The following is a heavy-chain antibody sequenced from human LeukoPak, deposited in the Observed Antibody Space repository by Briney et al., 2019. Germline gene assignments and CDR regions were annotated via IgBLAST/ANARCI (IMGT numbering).Heavy chain of an antibody. J-gene: IGHJ4*02. Sequence: PGGSLRLSCAAPGFTFNSYAMNWVRQAPGKGLEWVSAISGSGGSTYDADSVKGRFTISRDNSKNTLSLQMNSLRVEDTAVYYCARALNIFLFDYWGQGTLVTVSS. CDR3: ARALNIFLFDY. V-gene: IGHV3-23*01. CDR2: ISGSGGST. CDR1: GFTFNSYA. D-gene: IGHD2/OR15-2a*01.